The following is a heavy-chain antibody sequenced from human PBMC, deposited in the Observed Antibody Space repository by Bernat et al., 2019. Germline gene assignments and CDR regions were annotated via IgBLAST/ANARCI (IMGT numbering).Heavy chain of an antibody. V-gene: IGHV4-30-4*01. D-gene: IGHD3-22*01. CDR1: GGSISSGDYY. CDR3: ARDPPDNYYDSSGPNAFDI. J-gene: IGHJ3*02. Sequence: QVQLQESGPGLVKPSQTLSLTCTVSGGSISSGDYYWSWIRQPPGKGLEWIGYIYYSGSTYYNPSLKSRVTISVDTSKNQFSLKLSSVTAADTAVYYCARDPPDNYYDSSGPNAFDIWGQGTMVTVSS. CDR2: IYYSGST.